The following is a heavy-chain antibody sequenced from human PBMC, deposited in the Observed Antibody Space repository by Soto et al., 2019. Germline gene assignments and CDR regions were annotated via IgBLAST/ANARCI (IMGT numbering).Heavy chain of an antibody. Sequence: KTSETLSLTCTVSGVSISSYYWSWIRQPPGKGLEWIGYIFYSGSTNYNPSLKSRVTISVETSKNQFSLKLSSVAAADTAVYYCARGVGATPNFDNWGQGTLVTVSS. CDR2: IFYSGST. CDR3: ARGVGATPNFDN. V-gene: IGHV4-59*01. D-gene: IGHD1-26*01. CDR1: GVSISSYY. J-gene: IGHJ4*01.